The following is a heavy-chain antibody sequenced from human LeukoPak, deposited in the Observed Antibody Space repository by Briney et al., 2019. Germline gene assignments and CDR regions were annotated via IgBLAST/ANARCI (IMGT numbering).Heavy chain of an antibody. CDR3: ARDPVDDY. Sequence: GGSLRLSCAASGFTFSSYSMNWVRQAPGKRLEWVSSICSSSSYIYYADSVKGRFTVSRDNAKNSLYLQMNSLRGEDTALYYCARDPVDDYWGQGGLITVSS. CDR2: ICSSSSYI. J-gene: IGHJ4*02. V-gene: IGHV3-21*01. CDR1: GFTFSSYS.